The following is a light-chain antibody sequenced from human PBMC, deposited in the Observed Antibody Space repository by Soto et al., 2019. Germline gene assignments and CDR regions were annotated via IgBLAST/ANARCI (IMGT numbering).Light chain of an antibody. CDR3: QQYGSSQWT. J-gene: IGKJ1*01. Sequence: EIVLTQSPGTLSLSPGEGATLSCRASQSVYNNYLAWYQQKPGQAPRLLISGASSRATGIPDRFSGSGSGTDFTLTISRLEPEDFAVYYCQQYGSSQWTFGQGTKVDIK. CDR2: GAS. V-gene: IGKV3-20*01. CDR1: QSVYNNY.